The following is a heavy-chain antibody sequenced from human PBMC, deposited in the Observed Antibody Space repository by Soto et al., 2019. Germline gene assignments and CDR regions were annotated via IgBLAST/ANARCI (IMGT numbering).Heavy chain of an antibody. CDR2: IYYSGTT. V-gene: IGHV4-30-2*01. J-gene: IGHJ6*02. CDR1: NGSVSSGTYS. Sequence: LSLTCTVSNGSVSSGTYSWSWVRQPPGKGLEWIGYIYYSGTTYYTPSLKSRLTMSMDRANDHFSLNLTSVTAADTAVYFCARGHYYYGMDVWGQGITVTVSS. CDR3: ARGHYYYGMDV.